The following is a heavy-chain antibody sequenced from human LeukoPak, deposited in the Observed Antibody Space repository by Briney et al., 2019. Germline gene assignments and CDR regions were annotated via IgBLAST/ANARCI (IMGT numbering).Heavy chain of an antibody. V-gene: IGHV4-4*02. Sequence: PSGTLSLTCAVSGGSISSSNWWSWVRQPPGKGLEWIGEIYHSGSTNYNPSLKSRVTISVDKSKNQFSLKLSSVTAADTAVYYCARDPTRIGYCSGGSCYGMDVWAKGPRSPPPQ. D-gene: IGHD2-15*01. CDR3: ARDPTRIGYCSGGSCYGMDV. J-gene: IGHJ6*04. CDR2: IYHSGST. CDR1: GGSISSSNW.